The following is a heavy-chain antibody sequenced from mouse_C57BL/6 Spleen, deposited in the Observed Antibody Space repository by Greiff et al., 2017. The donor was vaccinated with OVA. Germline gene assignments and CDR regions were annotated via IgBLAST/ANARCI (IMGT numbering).Heavy chain of an antibody. CDR3: TPYDGYYLAWCAY. V-gene: IGHV14-1*01. J-gene: IGHJ3*01. D-gene: IGHD2-3*01. CDR2: IDPEDGDT. Sequence: EVQLQESGAELVRPGASVKLSCTASGFNIKDYYMHWVKQRPEQGLEWIGRIDPEDGDTEYAPKFQGKATMTADTSSNTAYLQLSSLTSEDTAVYYCTPYDGYYLAWCAYWGQGTLVTVSA. CDR1: GFNIKDYY.